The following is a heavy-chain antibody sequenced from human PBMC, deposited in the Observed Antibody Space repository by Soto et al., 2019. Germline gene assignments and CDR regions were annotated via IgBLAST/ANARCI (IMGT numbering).Heavy chain of an antibody. CDR2: IWYDGSNQ. Sequence: GGSLRLSCAPSGFTFSTYGMHWVRQAPGKGLEWVAVIWYDGSNQYYADSVKGRFTISRYNSKNMLYLQMNSLRAEDTAVYYCARDLGAFNYGSAYFDYGGQGTPVTVS. CDR3: ARDLGAFNYGSAYFDY. V-gene: IGHV3-33*01. D-gene: IGHD3-10*01. CDR1: GFTFSTYG. J-gene: IGHJ4*02.